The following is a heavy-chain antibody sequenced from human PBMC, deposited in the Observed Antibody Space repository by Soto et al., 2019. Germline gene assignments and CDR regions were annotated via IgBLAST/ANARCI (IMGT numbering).Heavy chain of an antibody. V-gene: IGHV3-74*01. CDR3: ARGVEYSYGLGT. CDR1: GFTFRTSW. J-gene: IGHJ5*02. D-gene: IGHD5-18*01. CDR2: INGDGSST. Sequence: VQLVESGGGLVQPGGSLRLSCAASGFTFRTSWMHWVRQAPGKGLVWVSRINGDGSSTSYADSVKGRFTISRDNAKNTLYLQMDSLRADDTAVYYCARGVEYSYGLGTWGQGTLVAVSS.